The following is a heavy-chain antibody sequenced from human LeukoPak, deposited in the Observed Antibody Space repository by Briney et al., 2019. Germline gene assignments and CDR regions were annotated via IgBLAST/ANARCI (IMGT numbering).Heavy chain of an antibody. D-gene: IGHD2-2*01. V-gene: IGHV3-23*01. CDR2: ISSRGGST. CDR1: GFTFSSSA. CDR3: AKDSAGSVVIGDIVVVPAAMGLDY. Sequence: GGSLRLSCAASGFTFSSSAMSWVRQAPGKGLEWVSGISSRGGSTYYADSVKGRFTISRDNSKNTLYLQMNSLRAEDTAVYYCAKDSAGSVVIGDIVVVPAAMGLDYWGQGTLVTVSS. J-gene: IGHJ4*02.